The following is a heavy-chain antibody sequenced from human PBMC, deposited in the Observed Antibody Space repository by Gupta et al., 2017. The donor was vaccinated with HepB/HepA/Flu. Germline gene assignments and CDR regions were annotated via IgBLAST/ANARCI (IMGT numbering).Heavy chain of an antibody. CDR3: ARGGGWYDENLDY. V-gene: IGHV3-74*01. CDR2: INSDGSST. CDR1: GFTFSSYW. Sequence: EVQLVESGGGLVQPGGSLRLSCAASGFTFSSYWMHWVREAPGKGLVWVSRINSDGSSTSYAESGKGRFTISRDNAKNTLYLQMNSLRAEDTAVYYCARGGGWYDENLDYWGQGTLVTVSS. J-gene: IGHJ4*02. D-gene: IGHD6-19*01.